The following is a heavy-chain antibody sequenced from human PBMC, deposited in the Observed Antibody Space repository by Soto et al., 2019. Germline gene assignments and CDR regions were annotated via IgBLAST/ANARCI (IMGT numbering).Heavy chain of an antibody. D-gene: IGHD2-2*01. CDR1: GYSFTSYW. J-gene: IGHJ6*02. CDR2: IDPRDSYT. V-gene: IGHV5-10-1*01. Sequence: PGESLKISCKGSGYSFTSYWISWVRQMPGKGLEWMGRIDPRDSYTNYSPSFQGHVTISADKSISTAYLQWSSLKASDTAMYYCARPASTSPFDYYYGMDVWGQGTTVTVSS. CDR3: ARPASTSPFDYYYGMDV.